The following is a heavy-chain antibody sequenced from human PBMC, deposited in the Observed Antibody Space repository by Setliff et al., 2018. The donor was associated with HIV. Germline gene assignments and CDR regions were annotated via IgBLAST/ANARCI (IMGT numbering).Heavy chain of an antibody. CDR2: IYYSGST. V-gene: IGHV4-59*12. D-gene: IGHD3-9*01. CDR1: GGSMGSYY. J-gene: IGHJ4*02. CDR3: ASATVGGASPFDSWGSIDY. Sequence: SETLSLTCTVSGGSMGSYYWSWIRQPPGKGLEWIGYIYYSGSTNYNPSLKSRVTISVDKSKNQFSLELRSVTAADTAVYYCASATVGGASPFDSWGSIDYWGQGTLVTVSS.